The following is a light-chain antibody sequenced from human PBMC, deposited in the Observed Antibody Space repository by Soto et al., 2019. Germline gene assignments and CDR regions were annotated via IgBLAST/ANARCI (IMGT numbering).Light chain of an antibody. CDR2: AAS. V-gene: IGKV1-39*01. J-gene: IGKJ3*01. CDR3: HQSYSTPRLT. Sequence: DIQMTQSPSSLSASVGDRVTITCRASQSISSYLNWYQQKPGKAPKLLIYAASSLQSGVQSRFSGSGSGTDFTLTISSLQPEDFATYYCHQSYSTPRLTFGPGTKVDIK. CDR1: QSISSY.